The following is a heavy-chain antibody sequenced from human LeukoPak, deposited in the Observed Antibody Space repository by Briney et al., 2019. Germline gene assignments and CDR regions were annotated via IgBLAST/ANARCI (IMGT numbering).Heavy chain of an antibody. J-gene: IGHJ4*02. CDR2: INSDGSST. Sequence: PGGSLRLSCAASGFTFSNYWMHWVRQAPGKGLVWVSRINSDGSSTSHADSVKGRFTISRDNAKNTLYLQMNSLRAEDTAVYYCTRDSDSSRYTIDYWGLGALVTVSS. CDR1: GFTFSNYW. V-gene: IGHV3-74*01. D-gene: IGHD3-22*01. CDR3: TRDSDSSRYTIDY.